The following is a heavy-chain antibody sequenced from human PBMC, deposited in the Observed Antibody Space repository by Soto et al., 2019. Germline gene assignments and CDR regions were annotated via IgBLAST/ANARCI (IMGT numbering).Heavy chain of an antibody. CDR1: GDTFSFYT. D-gene: IGHD4-17*01. CDR3: ARASSTGAYGFDI. V-gene: IGHV1-69*02. Sequence: SVKVSCKASGDTFSFYTINWVRQAPGLGLEWMGRVNPILSMSNYAQKFQGRVTMTADKSINTAYLQWSSLKASDTAMYYCARASSTGAYGFDIWGQGTMVTVSS. CDR2: VNPILSMS. J-gene: IGHJ3*02.